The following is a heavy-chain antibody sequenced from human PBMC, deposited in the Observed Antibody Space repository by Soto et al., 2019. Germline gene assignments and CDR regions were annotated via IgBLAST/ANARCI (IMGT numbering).Heavy chain of an antibody. CDR2: ISYDGSNK. Sequence: QVQLVESGGGVVQPGRSLRLSCAASGFTFSSYAMHWVRQAPGKGLEWVAVISYDGSNKYYADSVKGRFTISRDNSKNTLYLQMNSLRAEDTAVYYCARDGVFGYYGSGGEWGQGTLVIVSS. J-gene: IGHJ4*02. D-gene: IGHD3-10*01. V-gene: IGHV3-30-3*01. CDR3: ARDGVFGYYGSGGE. CDR1: GFTFSSYA.